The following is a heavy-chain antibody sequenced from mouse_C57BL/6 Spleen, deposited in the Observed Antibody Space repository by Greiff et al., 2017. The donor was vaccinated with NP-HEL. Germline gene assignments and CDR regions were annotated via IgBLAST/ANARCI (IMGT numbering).Heavy chain of an antibody. CDR1: GYAFSSSW. CDR2: IYPGDGDT. Sequence: QVQLKQSGPELVKPGASVKISCKASGYAFSSSWMNWVKQRPGKGLEWIGRIYPGDGDTNYNGKFKGKATLTADKSSSTAYMQLSSLTSEDSAVDFCARSSITTVVASYYFDYWGQGTTLTVSS. D-gene: IGHD1-1*01. CDR3: ARSSITTVVASYYFDY. V-gene: IGHV1-82*01. J-gene: IGHJ2*01.